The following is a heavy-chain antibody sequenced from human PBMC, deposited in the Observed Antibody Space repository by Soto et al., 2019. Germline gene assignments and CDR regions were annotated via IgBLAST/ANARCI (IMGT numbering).Heavy chain of an antibody. J-gene: IGHJ5*02. Sequence: EVQLVETGGGLIQPGGSLRLSCAASGFTVSSNYMSWVRQAPGKGLEWVSVIYSGGSTYYADSVKGRFTISRDNPKNTLYLKMNSLGAEDTAVYSCARGDPRDWFDPWGQGPLVPVSS. CDR1: GFTVSSNY. V-gene: IGHV3-53*02. D-gene: IGHD3-16*01. CDR3: ARGDPRDWFDP. CDR2: IYSGGST.